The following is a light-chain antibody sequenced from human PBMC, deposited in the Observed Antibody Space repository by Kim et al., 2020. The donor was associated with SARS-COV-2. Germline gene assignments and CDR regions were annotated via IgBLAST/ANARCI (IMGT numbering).Light chain of an antibody. Sequence: GQSIRISCSGTSSDVGGYNYVSWYQQHPGKAPKLMIYDVSNRPSGVSNRFSGSKSGNTASLTISGLQAEDEADYYCSSYTSSSSVVFGGGTQLTVL. CDR1: SSDVGGYNY. J-gene: IGLJ2*01. CDR3: SSYTSSSSVV. CDR2: DVS. V-gene: IGLV2-14*03.